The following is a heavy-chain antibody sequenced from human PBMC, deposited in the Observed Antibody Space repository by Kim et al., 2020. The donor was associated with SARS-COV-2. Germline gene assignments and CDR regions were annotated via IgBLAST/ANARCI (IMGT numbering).Heavy chain of an antibody. J-gene: IGHJ3*01. CDR1: GDSISTYY. V-gene: IGHV4-59*01. CDR3: ASGQGDSGTFVAFDV. D-gene: IGHD3-10*01. CDR2: IYFSGNT. Sequence: SETLSLTCAVSGDSISTYYWSCIRQPPGKGLEWIGYIYFSGNTYHNPSLKSRVTLSVDTSKNQFSLKLSSVTAADTAVYYCASGQGDSGTFVAFDVWGQGTMVTVSS.